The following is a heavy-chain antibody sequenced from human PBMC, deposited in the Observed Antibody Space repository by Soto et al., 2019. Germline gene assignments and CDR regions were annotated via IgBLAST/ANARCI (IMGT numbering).Heavy chain of an antibody. Sequence: EVQLLESGGGLVQPGGSLRLSCVASGFSFSTYAMSWVRQAPGKGLEWVSGISAGGGNTYYADSVGGRFTISRDNSKNSLCLQISSRRAEDTALYYCAKHFEYQLLSWFDPWGQGTLVTVSS. D-gene: IGHD2-2*01. CDR3: AKHFEYQLLSWFDP. CDR1: GFSFSTYA. CDR2: ISAGGGNT. J-gene: IGHJ5*02. V-gene: IGHV3-23*01.